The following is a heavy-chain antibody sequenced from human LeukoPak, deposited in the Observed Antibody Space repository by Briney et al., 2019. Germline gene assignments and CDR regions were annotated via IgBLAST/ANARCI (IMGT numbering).Heavy chain of an antibody. J-gene: IGHJ5*02. D-gene: IGHD6-13*01. V-gene: IGHV3-7*01. CDR3: ARASELTRSSWYVPPFDP. CDR2: IKQDGSEK. CDR1: GFTFSNYW. Sequence: PGGSLRLSCAASGFTFSNYWMTWVRQAPGKGLEWVANIKQDGSEKYYVDSVKGRFTISRDNAKSLLYLQMNSLRAEDTALYYCARASELTRSSWYVPPFDPWGQGTLVTVSS.